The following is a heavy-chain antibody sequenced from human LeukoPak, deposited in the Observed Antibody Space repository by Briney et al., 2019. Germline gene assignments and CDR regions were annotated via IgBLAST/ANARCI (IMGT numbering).Heavy chain of an antibody. J-gene: IGHJ4*02. CDR3: ATVYSSSWYEFDY. V-gene: IGHV5-10-1*01. CDR2: IDPSDSCT. CDR1: GYSFTSYW. D-gene: IGHD6-13*01. Sequence: GESLKISCKGSGYSFTSYWISWVRQMPGKGLEWMGRIDPSDSCTNYSPSFQGHVTISADKSISTAYLQWSSLKASDTAMYYCATVYSSSWYEFDYWGQGTLVTVSS.